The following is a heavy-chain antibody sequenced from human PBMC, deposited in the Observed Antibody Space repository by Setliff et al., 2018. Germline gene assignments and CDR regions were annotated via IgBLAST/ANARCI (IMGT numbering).Heavy chain of an antibody. D-gene: IGHD6-19*01. Sequence: SETLSLTCAVYGGSFSGYYWSWIRQPPGKGLEWIGEINHSGSTNYNPSLKSRVTISMDTSKNQFSLKVSSVTAADTAVYYCAREQWLDPPGYYYMDVWAKGTTVTVSS. CDR2: INHSGST. CDR3: AREQWLDPPGYYYMDV. CDR1: GGSFSGYY. J-gene: IGHJ6*03. V-gene: IGHV4-34*01.